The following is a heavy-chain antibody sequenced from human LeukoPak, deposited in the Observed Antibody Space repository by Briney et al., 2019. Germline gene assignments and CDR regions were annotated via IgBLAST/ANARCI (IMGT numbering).Heavy chain of an antibody. J-gene: IGHJ4*02. CDR3: ARDQSNDIKTSDLDY. D-gene: IGHD3-9*01. CDR2: IKTDGSAT. Sequence: GGSLGLSCVGSGFVFNTYWMHWVRQPPGKGLEWVARIKTDGSATTYADSVKGRFTISRDNAKNTVYLQMNSLRPDDTAVYYCARDQSNDIKTSDLDYWGQGTLVTVSS. V-gene: IGHV3-74*01. CDR1: GFVFNTYW.